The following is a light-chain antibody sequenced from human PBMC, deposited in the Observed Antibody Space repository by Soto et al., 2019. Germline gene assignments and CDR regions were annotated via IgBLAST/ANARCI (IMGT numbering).Light chain of an antibody. J-gene: IGLJ2*01. CDR1: SSNSGGNY. Sequence: QSVLAQPPSISAAPGQKVTISCSGSSSNSGGNYVSWYQHVPRTAPKLLIYDNYKRASGSPDRFSASKSGTSATLGITGLQTGDEADYYCGTWDSSLDTVVFGGGTKLTVL. V-gene: IGLV1-51*01. CDR2: DNY. CDR3: GTWDSSLDTVV.